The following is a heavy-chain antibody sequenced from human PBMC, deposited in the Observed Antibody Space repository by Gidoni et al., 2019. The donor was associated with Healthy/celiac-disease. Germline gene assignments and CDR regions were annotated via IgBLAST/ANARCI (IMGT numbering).Heavy chain of an antibody. V-gene: IGHV1-69*02. D-gene: IGHD2-21*02. CDR3: ARAGVVVTAYNWFDP. Sequence: QVQLVPSGAEVKKPGSSVKVSCKSSGGTFSSYTISWVRQAPGQGLEWMGRIIPILGIANYAQKFQGRVTITADKSTSTAYMELSSLRSEDTAVYYCARAGVVVTAYNWFDPWGQGTLVTVSS. J-gene: IGHJ5*02. CDR2: IIPILGIA. CDR1: GGTFSSYT.